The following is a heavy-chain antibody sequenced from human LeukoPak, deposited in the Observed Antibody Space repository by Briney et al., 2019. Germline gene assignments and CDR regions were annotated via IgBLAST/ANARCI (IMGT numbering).Heavy chain of an antibody. CDR3: ARGLIEVAPDY. J-gene: IGHJ4*02. V-gene: IGHV4-34*01. Sequence: SETLSLTCAVYGGSFSGYYWSGIRHPPGKGLEWSREINNSGSTNYNPSLKSRVTIPVDTSKNHFSLKLSSVTAADTAVYYCARGLIEVAPDYWGQGTLVTVSS. CDR1: GGSFSGYY. D-gene: IGHD6-19*01. CDR2: INNSGST.